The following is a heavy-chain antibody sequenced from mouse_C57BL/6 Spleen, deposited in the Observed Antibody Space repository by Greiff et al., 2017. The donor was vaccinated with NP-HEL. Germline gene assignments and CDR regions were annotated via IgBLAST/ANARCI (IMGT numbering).Heavy chain of an antibody. J-gene: IGHJ1*03. Sequence: VQLKQSGPVLVKPGASVKMSCKASGYTFTDYYMNWVKQSHGKSLEWIGVINPYNGGTSYNQKFKGKATLTVDKSSSTAYMELNSLTSEDSAVYYCARGLANWDWYFDVWGTGTTVTVSS. CDR3: ARGLANWDWYFDV. CDR1: GYTFTDYY. CDR2: INPYNGGT. V-gene: IGHV1-19*01. D-gene: IGHD4-1*01.